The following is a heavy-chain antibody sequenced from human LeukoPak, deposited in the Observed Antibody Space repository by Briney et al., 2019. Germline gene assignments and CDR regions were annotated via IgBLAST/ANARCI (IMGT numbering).Heavy chain of an antibody. V-gene: IGHV3-7*01. Sequence: GGSLRLSCAASGFSFSGYWLSWVRQAPGKGLEWVANIKQDGSEKHYVDSVKGRFTISRDNAKNSLYLQMHSLRPGDTAVYYCARYCGGDCYGMDVWGQGTTVTVSS. CDR1: GFSFSGYW. D-gene: IGHD2-21*01. CDR3: ARYCGGDCYGMDV. J-gene: IGHJ6*02. CDR2: IKQDGSEK.